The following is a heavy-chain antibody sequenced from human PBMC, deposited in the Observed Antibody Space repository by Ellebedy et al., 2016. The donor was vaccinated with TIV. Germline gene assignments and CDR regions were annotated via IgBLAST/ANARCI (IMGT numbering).Heavy chain of an antibody. Sequence: GESLKISCTASGFTFRRHAMAWVRQAPGKGLEWVSVIGGRGDITYDAESLRGRFTISRDNSKNTVSLQMSSLRAEDTATYYCVKGIEEIEYNWNDSHFDHWGQGTLVTVSS. CDR2: IGGRGDIT. V-gene: IGHV3-23*01. CDR3: VKGIEEIEYNWNDSHFDH. CDR1: GFTFRRHA. J-gene: IGHJ4*02. D-gene: IGHD1-20*01.